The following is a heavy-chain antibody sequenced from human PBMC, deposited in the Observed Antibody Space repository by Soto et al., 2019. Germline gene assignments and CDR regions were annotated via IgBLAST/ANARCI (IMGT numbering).Heavy chain of an antibody. CDR3: STTLFGSFPPSLFVP. CDR1: GFTFSDYY. D-gene: IGHD1-1*01. V-gene: IGHV3-11*06. Sequence: PGGSLILSCAASGFTFSDYYMGWIRQAPGKGLEWVSYSSSSSSYTNYADSVKGRFTISRDNAKNSLYLQMNSLRAEDTAVYYCSTTLFGSFPPSLFVPWAHVTPV. CDR2: SSSSSSYT. J-gene: IGHJ5*02.